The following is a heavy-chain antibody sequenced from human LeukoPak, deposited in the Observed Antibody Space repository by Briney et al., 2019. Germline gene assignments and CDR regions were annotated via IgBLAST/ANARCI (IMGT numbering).Heavy chain of an antibody. D-gene: IGHD2-2*02. CDR2: ISSSGSTI. CDR3: ARDDGPSPAGYCSSTSCYTGRSIDY. CDR1: GFTFSDYY. Sequence: PGGSLRLSCAASGFTFSDYYMSWIRQAPGKGLEWVSYISSSGSTIYYADSVKGRFTISRDNAKNSLYLQMNSLRAEDTAVYYCARDDGPSPAGYCSSTSCYTGRSIDYWGQGTLVTVSS. V-gene: IGHV3-11*01. J-gene: IGHJ4*02.